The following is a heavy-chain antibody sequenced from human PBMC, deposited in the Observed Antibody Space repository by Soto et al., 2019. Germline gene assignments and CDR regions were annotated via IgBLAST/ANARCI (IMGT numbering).Heavy chain of an antibody. CDR3: AKDPMVRGVITSSFDY. Sequence: LRLSCAASGFTFDDYAMHWVRQAPGKGLEWVSGISWNSGSIGYADSVKGRFTISRDNAKNSLYLQMNSLRAEDTALYYCAKDPMVRGVITSSFDYWGQGTLVTVSS. CDR1: GFTFDDYA. D-gene: IGHD3-10*01. V-gene: IGHV3-9*01. CDR2: ISWNSGSI. J-gene: IGHJ4*02.